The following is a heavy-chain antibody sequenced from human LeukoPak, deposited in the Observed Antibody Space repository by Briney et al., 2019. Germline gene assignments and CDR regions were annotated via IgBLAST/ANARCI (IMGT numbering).Heavy chain of an antibody. CDR2: ISGSGGGT. CDR3: AKDFRGYSYDTCSDY. CDR1: GFTFSTYA. Sequence: LSGGSLRLSCAASGFTFSTYAMSWVRQAAGKGLEWVSLISGSGGGTYYADSVKGRFTISRDNSKNTLYLQLNSLRVEDTAVYYCAKDFRGYSYDTCSDYWGQGTLVTVSS. J-gene: IGHJ4*02. D-gene: IGHD5-18*01. V-gene: IGHV3-23*01.